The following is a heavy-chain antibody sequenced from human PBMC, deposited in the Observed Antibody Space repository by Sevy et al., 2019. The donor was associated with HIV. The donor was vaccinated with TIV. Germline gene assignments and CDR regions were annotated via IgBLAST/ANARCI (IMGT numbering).Heavy chain of an antibody. CDR1: GFSFSYYG. D-gene: IGHD1-26*01. Sequence: GGSLRLSCIGSGFSFSYYGIHWVRQSPGKGLDWVALISHDGINEYYADSVKGRFTISRDNSKNTVYLEMNSLRNEDTAIYFCANAYSGSYSHSYRYALDVGGQGTTVTVSS. CDR3: ANAYSGSYSHSYRYALDV. V-gene: IGHV3-30*18. CDR2: ISHDGINE. J-gene: IGHJ6*02.